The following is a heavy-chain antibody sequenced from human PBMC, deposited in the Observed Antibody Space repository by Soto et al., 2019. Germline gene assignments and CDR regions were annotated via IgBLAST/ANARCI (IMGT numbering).Heavy chain of an antibody. CDR2: VSRDGSST. J-gene: IGHJ3*01. CDR1: GFTFSSYW. D-gene: IGHD6-19*01. CDR3: ARGGLHGIPVAANEGAFDF. V-gene: IGHV3-74*01. Sequence: GGSLRLSCAASGFTFSSYWMHWVRQGPGKELVWVARVSRDGSSTNYADSVKGRFTISRDNDKNILYLQMNSLRAEDTAVFYWARGGLHGIPVAANEGAFDFWGQGTMVTVSS.